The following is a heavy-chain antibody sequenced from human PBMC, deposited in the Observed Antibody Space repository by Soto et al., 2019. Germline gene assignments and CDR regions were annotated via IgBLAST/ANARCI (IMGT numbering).Heavy chain of an antibody. J-gene: IGHJ5*02. CDR3: ARGAYETASQHSWFDP. CDR1: RITLSDYD. Sequence: PCGTLRLSFAPGRITLSDYDMHFLRHAPCKGLKWPSIMWSDGTIKYYADSLKCRFSISRDNSKNTVYMQINRLRAEHTAVYSRARGAYETASQHSWFDPWGKGPRVTFS. D-gene: IGHD3-16*01. CDR2: MWSDGTIK. V-gene: IGHV3-33*01.